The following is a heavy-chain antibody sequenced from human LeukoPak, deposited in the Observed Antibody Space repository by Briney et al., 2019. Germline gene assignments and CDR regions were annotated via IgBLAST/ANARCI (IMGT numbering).Heavy chain of an antibody. CDR1: GGSFSGYY. V-gene: IGHV4-34*01. CDR3: ARWGSSWSPLNWFDP. Sequence: SETLSLTCAVYGGSFSGYYWSWIRQPPGKGLEWIGEINHSGSTNYNPSLKSRVTISVDTSKNQFSLKLSSVTAVDTAVYYCARWGSSWSPLNWFDPWGQGTLVTVSS. D-gene: IGHD6-13*01. J-gene: IGHJ5*02. CDR2: INHSGST.